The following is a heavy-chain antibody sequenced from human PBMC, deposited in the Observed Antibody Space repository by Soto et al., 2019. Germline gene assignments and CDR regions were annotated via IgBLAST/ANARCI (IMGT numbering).Heavy chain of an antibody. Sequence: QVQLVQSGVEVKKAGASVKVSCKASGYTFSSYGISWARQAPGQGLERMGWISDYNGKTNYAQTFKGRLIMTTDTSRRTAYMELRGLRSDDTAVYFCAREGYYSVSGTYSPPRYYGMDVWGQGTTITVSS. J-gene: IGHJ6*02. CDR3: AREGYYSVSGTYSPPRYYGMDV. CDR1: GYTFSSYG. D-gene: IGHD3-10*01. V-gene: IGHV1-18*01. CDR2: ISDYNGKT.